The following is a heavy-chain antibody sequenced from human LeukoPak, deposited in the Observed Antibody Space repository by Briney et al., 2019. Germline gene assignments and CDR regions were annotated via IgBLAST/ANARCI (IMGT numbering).Heavy chain of an antibody. V-gene: IGHV3-9*01. CDR3: AKDIASGYIPVDAFDI. CDR2: ISWNSGSI. Sequence: GGSLRLSCAASGFTFDDYAMHWVRQAPGKGLEWVSGISWNSGSIGYADSVKGRFTISRDNAKNSLYLQMNSLRAEDTALYYCAKDIASGYIPVDAFDIWGQGTMVTVSS. D-gene: IGHD3-22*01. J-gene: IGHJ3*02. CDR1: GFTFDDYA.